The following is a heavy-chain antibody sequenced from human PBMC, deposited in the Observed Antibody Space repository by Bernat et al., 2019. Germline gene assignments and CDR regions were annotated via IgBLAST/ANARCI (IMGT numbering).Heavy chain of an antibody. J-gene: IGHJ6*02. CDR2: ISSSSSYT. CDR3: ARDRSYSSGRYGLRGSGMDV. Sequence: VQLVESGGGLVKPGESLRLSCAASEFSFSDAWMTWVRQAPGKGLEWVSYISSSSSYTNYADSVKGRFTISRDNAKNSLYLQMNSLRAEDTAVYYCARDRSYSSGRYGLRGSGMDVWGQGTTVTVSS. D-gene: IGHD6-19*01. CDR1: EFSFSDAW. V-gene: IGHV3-11*05.